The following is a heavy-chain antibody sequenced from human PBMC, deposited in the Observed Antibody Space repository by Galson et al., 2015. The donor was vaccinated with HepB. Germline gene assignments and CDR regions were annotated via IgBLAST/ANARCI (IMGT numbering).Heavy chain of an antibody. J-gene: IGHJ5*02. CDR3: AKVPGSGGIVAA. Sequence: SLRLSCAASGFTFSSYDMTWVRQAPGKWLEWVSSISGSGGGTYYAASVQGRFIISRDNSKNTVYLQMNSLRAEDTAVYYCAKVPGSGGIVAAWGQGTLVTVSS. V-gene: IGHV3-23*01. D-gene: IGHD6-13*01. CDR2: ISGSGGGT. CDR1: GFTFSSYD.